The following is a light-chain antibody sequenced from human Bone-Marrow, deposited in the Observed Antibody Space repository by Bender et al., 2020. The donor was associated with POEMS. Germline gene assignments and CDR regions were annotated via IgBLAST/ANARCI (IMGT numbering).Light chain of an antibody. CDR1: SSDVGTYDL. V-gene: IGLV2-23*02. J-gene: IGLJ2*01. Sequence: QSVLTQPPSVSGTPGQRVTISCTGTSSDVGTYDLVSWYQQHPGRAPKLMIYEVSKRPSGVSNRFSGSKTGNTASLSISGLQAEDEADYYCCSYAGSDTPVVFGGGTKLTVL. CDR2: EVS. CDR3: CSYAGSDTPVV.